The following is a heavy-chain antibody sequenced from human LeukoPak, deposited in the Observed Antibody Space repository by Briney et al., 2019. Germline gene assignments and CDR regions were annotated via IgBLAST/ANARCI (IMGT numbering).Heavy chain of an antibody. CDR3: GRDSVWQVDLTPYDAFDI. CDR2: ISYDGGNK. Sequence: GGSLRLSCAASGFTFSRYAIHWVRQAPGKGLEWVAVISYDGGNKYYADSVKGRFTISRDNSKNTLYLQMNSLRAEDTAVYYCGRDSVWQVDLTPYDAFDIWGQGTMVTVSS. D-gene: IGHD1-14*01. J-gene: IGHJ3*02. CDR1: GFTFSRYA. V-gene: IGHV3-30*04.